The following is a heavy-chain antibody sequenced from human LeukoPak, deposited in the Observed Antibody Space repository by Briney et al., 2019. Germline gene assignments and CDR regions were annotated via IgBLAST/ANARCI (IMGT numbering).Heavy chain of an antibody. Sequence: PGGSLRLSCAASGFTFSDYYMNWIRQAPGQGLEWVSYISSSSSYTNYADFVKGRFTISRDNSKNTLYLQMNSLRAEDTAVYYCARDRYGDHDYYYGMDVWGQGTTVTVSS. D-gene: IGHD4-17*01. J-gene: IGHJ6*02. CDR3: ARDRYGDHDYYYGMDV. CDR2: ISSSSSYT. V-gene: IGHV3-11*06. CDR1: GFTFSDYY.